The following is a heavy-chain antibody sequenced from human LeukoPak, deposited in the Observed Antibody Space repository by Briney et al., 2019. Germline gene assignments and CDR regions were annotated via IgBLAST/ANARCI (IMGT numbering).Heavy chain of an antibody. V-gene: IGHV1-18*01. Sequence: ASVKVSCKASGYTFTTYGISWVRQAPGQGLEWMGWISAYSGNTNYAQKFQDRITMTTDTSTSTAYMEFRSLRSDDTAVYYCARDTGSYSLGGFDYWGQGTLVTVSS. CDR2: ISAYSGNT. CDR3: ARDTGSYSLGGFDY. J-gene: IGHJ4*02. D-gene: IGHD1-26*01. CDR1: GYTFTTYG.